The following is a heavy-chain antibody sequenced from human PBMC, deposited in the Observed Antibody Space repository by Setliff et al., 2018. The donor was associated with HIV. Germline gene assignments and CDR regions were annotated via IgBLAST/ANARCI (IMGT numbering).Heavy chain of an antibody. D-gene: IGHD2-21*02. V-gene: IGHV1-69*08. CDR2: IIPMLGTP. CDR3: AAGYCGGDCYSRQSYFDY. J-gene: IGHJ4*02. CDR1: GDIFSKYT. Sequence: SVKVSCKASGDIFSKYTFSWVRQAPGQGLEWVGRIIPMLGTPNYAQKFQGRVTITADASTSTAYMELSSLRSEDTAVYYCAAGYCGGDCYSRQSYFDYWGQGTLVTVSS.